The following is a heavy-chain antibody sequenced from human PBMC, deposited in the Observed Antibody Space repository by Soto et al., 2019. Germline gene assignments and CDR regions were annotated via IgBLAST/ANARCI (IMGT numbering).Heavy chain of an antibody. CDR3: AKDLVVYYGMDV. V-gene: IGHV3-48*03. Sequence: PGGSLRLSCAASGLTFSSYEMNWVRQAPGKGLEWVSYISRSGSTIYYADSVKGRFTISRDNSKNTLYLQMNSLRAEDTAVYYCAKDLVVYYGMDVWGQGTTVTVSS. J-gene: IGHJ6*02. D-gene: IGHD2-8*02. CDR1: GLTFSSYE. CDR2: ISRSGSTI.